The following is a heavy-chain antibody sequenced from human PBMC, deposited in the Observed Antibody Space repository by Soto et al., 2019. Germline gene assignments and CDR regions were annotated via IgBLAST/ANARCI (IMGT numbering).Heavy chain of an antibody. D-gene: IGHD2-2*01. Sequence: PSETLSLTCAVYGGSFSGYYWSWIRQPPGKGLEWIVESNHSGSTNYNPSLKSRVTISVDTSKNQFSLKLSSLTAADTPVYYFARDKHQPVSMYGGKDVCRKGHTVTV. CDR1: GGSFSGYY. J-gene: IGHJ6*04. V-gene: IGHV4-34*01. CDR3: ARDKHQPVSMYGGKDV. CDR2: SNHSGST.